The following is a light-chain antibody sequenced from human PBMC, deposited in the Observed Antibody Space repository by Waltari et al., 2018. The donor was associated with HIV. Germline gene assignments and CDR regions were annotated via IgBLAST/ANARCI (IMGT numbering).Light chain of an antibody. CDR3: AAWDDSLKGVI. V-gene: IGLV1-44*01. Sequence: QSVLTQPPSASGTHGQRVTVSCSGSNSNTGINPVNWYQQLPETAPKLLIKSSNQRPSGVPDRFSASKSGTSASLAISGLQSEDESDYYCAAWDDSLKGVIFGGGTKLTVL. CDR1: NSNTGINP. CDR2: SSN. J-gene: IGLJ2*01.